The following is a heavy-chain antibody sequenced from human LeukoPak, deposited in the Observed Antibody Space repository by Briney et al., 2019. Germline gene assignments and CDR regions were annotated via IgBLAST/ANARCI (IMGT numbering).Heavy chain of an antibody. V-gene: IGHV3-33*01. Sequence: GRSLRLSCAASGFSFRDYGMLWVRQAPGKGLEWVAAIWYDGTLKYYGDSVKGRFTISRDNAKSTLYLQMNSLRAEDTAVYYCARARPPLDYWGQGTLVTVSS. D-gene: IGHD6-6*01. CDR1: GFSFRDYG. J-gene: IGHJ4*02. CDR2: IWYDGTLK. CDR3: ARARPPLDY.